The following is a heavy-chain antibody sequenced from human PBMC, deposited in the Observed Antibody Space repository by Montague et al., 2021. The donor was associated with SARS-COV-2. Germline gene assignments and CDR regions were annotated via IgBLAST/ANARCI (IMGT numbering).Heavy chain of an antibody. CDR1: GGSISSYY. CDR2: IYYSGGT. Sequence: SETLSLTCTVSGGSISSYYWSWIRQPPGKGLEWIGYIYYSGGTNYNPFLKSRVTISVDTSKNQFSLKLSSVTAADTAVYYCARYTRQIRLIVFDYGMDVWGQGTTVTVSS. V-gene: IGHV4-59*01. D-gene: IGHD4-17*01. J-gene: IGHJ6*02. CDR3: ARYTRQIRLIVFDYGMDV.